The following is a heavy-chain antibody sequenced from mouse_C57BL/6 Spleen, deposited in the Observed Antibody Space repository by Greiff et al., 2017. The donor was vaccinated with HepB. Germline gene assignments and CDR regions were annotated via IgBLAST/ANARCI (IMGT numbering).Heavy chain of an antibody. Sequence: VKLQQSGAELMKPGASVKLSCKATGYTFTGYWIEWVKQRPGHGLEWIGEILPGSGSTNYNEKFKGKATFTADTSSNTAYMQLSSLTTEDSAIYYCARDGYYYGSSYRYFDVWGTGTTVTVSS. CDR2: ILPGSGST. CDR3: ARDGYYYGSSYRYFDV. CDR1: GYTFTGYW. J-gene: IGHJ1*03. D-gene: IGHD1-1*01. V-gene: IGHV1-9*01.